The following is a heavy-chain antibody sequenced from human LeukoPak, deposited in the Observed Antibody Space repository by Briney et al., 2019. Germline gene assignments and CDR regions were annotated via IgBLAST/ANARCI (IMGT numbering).Heavy chain of an antibody. J-gene: IGHJ4*02. CDR3: ARGMSGELLFDY. Sequence: PSETLSLTCAVYGGSFSGYYWSWIRQPPGKGLEWIGEINHSGSTNYNPSLKSRVTISVGTSKNQFSLKLSSVTAADTTVYYCARGMSGELLFDYWGQGTLVTVSS. CDR2: INHSGST. CDR1: GGSFSGYY. V-gene: IGHV4-34*01. D-gene: IGHD1-26*01.